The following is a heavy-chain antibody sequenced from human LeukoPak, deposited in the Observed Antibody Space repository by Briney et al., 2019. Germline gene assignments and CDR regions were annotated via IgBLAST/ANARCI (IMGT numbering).Heavy chain of an antibody. V-gene: IGHV1-8*01. CDR2: MNPNSGNT. J-gene: IGHJ5*02. CDR1: GYTFTSYD. Sequence: ASVKVSCKASGYTFTSYDINWVRQATGQGLEWMGWMNPNSGNTGYAQKFQGRVTMTRNTSISTAYMELSSLRSEDTAVYYCARGVGYCSSGSCYYTTVYNWFDPWGQGTLVTVSS. D-gene: IGHD2-15*01. CDR3: ARGVGYCSSGSCYYTTVYNWFDP.